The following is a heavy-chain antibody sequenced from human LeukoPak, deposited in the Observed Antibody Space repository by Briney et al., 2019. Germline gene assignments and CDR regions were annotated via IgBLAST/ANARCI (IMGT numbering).Heavy chain of an antibody. CDR3: ATVPSITGTTEFDY. J-gene: IGHJ4*02. Sequence: ASVKVSCKVSGYTLTELSMHWVRQAPGKGLEWMGGFDPEDGETIYAQKFQGRVTMTEDTSTDTAYMELSSLRSEDTAVYYCATVPSITGTTEFDYWGQGTLVTVSS. CDR1: GYTLTELS. V-gene: IGHV1-24*01. CDR2: FDPEDGET. D-gene: IGHD1-14*01.